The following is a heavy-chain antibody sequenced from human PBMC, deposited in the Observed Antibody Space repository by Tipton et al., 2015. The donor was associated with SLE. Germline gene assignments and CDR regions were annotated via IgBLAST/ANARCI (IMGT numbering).Heavy chain of an antibody. J-gene: IGHJ2*01. CDR2: ISSSGGDT. Sequence: SLRLSCAASGFTFSKYAMSWVRQTPGKGLQWVSVISSSGGDTFYADSVKGRFTISRDNSKNVLYLQMNSLRADDTAVYYCAKDIMGGPYWYFDLWGRGTLVIVSS. D-gene: IGHD2-8*01. CDR1: GFTFSKYA. V-gene: IGHV3-23*01. CDR3: AKDIMGGPYWYFDL.